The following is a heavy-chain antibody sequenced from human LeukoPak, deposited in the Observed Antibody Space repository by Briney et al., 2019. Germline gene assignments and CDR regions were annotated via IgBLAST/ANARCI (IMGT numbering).Heavy chain of an antibody. CDR3: ARERGSGSYYSDYYYGMDV. Sequence: GASVKVSCKASGYTFTSYDINWVRQATGQGLEWMGWMNPNSGNTGYAQKFQGRVTMTRNTSISTAYMELSSQRSEDTAVYYCARERGSGSYYSDYYYGMDVWGQGTTVTVSS. CDR1: GYTFTSYD. CDR2: MNPNSGNT. D-gene: IGHD3-10*01. J-gene: IGHJ6*02. V-gene: IGHV1-8*01.